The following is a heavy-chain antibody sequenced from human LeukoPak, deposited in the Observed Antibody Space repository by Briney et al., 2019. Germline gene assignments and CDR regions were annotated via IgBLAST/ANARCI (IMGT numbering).Heavy chain of an antibody. CDR2: IYNTGST. D-gene: IGHD3-3*01. Sequence: SQTLSLTCTVSGGSINSGSYYWSWIRQPAGKGLEWIGRIYNTGSTNYNPSFKSRVTISIDTSRTQFSLRLTSVTAADTAVYYCARAKWYDFWSGYYRTDYFDYWGQGTLVTVSS. CDR1: GGSINSGSYY. J-gene: IGHJ4*02. CDR3: ARAKWYDFWSGYYRTDYFDY. V-gene: IGHV4-61*02.